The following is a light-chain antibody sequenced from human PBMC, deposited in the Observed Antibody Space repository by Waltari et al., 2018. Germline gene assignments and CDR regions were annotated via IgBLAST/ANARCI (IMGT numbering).Light chain of an antibody. Sequence: QSALTQPASVSGSPGKSITIPCPGTSSDVGGYNYVSWYQQHPGKAPKLMIYDVSNRPSGVSNRFSGSKSGNTASLTISGLQAEDEADYYCSSYTSSSTLYVFGTGTKVTVL. CDR2: DVS. J-gene: IGLJ1*01. CDR3: SSYTSSSTLYV. CDR1: SSDVGGYNY. V-gene: IGLV2-14*03.